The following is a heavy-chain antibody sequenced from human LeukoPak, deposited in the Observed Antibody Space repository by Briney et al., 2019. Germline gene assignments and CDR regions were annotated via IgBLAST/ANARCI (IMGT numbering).Heavy chain of an antibody. J-gene: IGHJ5*02. CDR1: GGSFSGYY. D-gene: IGHD1-26*01. CDR3: ARVVGSVNSIGFDP. CDR2: INHSGST. V-gene: IGHV4-34*01. Sequence: SETLSLTCAVYGGSFSGYYWSWIRQPPGKGLEWIGEINHSGSTNYNPSLKSRVTISVDTSKNQFSLKLSSVTAADTAVYYCARVVGSVNSIGFDPWGQGTLVTVSS.